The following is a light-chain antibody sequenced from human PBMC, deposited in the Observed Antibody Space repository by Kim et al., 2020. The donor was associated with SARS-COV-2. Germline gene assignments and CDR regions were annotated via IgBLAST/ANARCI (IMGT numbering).Light chain of an antibody. Sequence: PGERATLPCRASRKIDTCLACYQQRTGQHARLLVYDASNRATCVPDRFSGSGSAADFTLTISSLEPEDFSIYYCQQRNSWPPAVTFGGGTKVDIK. V-gene: IGKV3-11*01. CDR2: DAS. CDR3: QQRNSWPPAVT. J-gene: IGKJ4*01. CDR1: RKIDTC.